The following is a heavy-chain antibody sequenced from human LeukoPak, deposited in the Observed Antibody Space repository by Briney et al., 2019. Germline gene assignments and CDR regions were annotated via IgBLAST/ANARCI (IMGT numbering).Heavy chain of an antibody. D-gene: IGHD3-22*01. J-gene: IGHJ4*02. V-gene: IGHV3-23*01. CDR3: AKPYDSSGYYQHTFDY. CDR1: GFTFSTYD. CDR2: ISGSGGST. Sequence: GGSLRLSCAASGFTFSTYDMSWVRQAPGKGLEWVSAISGSGGSTYYADSVKGRFTISRDNSKNTLYLQMNSLRAEDTAVYYCAKPYDSSGYYQHTFDYWGQGTLVTVSS.